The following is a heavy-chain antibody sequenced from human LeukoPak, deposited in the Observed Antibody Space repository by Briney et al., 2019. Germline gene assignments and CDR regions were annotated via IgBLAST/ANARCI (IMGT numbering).Heavy chain of an antibody. J-gene: IGHJ4*02. V-gene: IGHV3-7*01. Sequence: GGSLRLSCAASGFTFNSYSMNWVRQAPGKGLEWVANIKPDGSEKYYVDSVKGRFTISRDNAKNSLYLQMNSLRAEDTAIYYCARAVNYWGQGTLVTVSS. CDR3: ARAVNY. CDR1: GFTFNSYS. CDR2: IKPDGSEK.